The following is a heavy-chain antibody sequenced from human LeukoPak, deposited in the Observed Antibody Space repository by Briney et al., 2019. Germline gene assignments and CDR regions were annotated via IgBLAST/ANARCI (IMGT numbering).Heavy chain of an antibody. V-gene: IGHV4-39*07. CDR2: IYYSGST. CDR3: ARAYQLLSSWFDP. D-gene: IGHD2-2*01. J-gene: IGHJ5*02. CDR1: GGSISSSSYY. Sequence: SETLSLTCTVSGGSISSSSYYWGWIRQPPGKGLEWIGSIYYSGSTYYNPSLKSRVTISVDTSKNQFSLKLSSVTAADTAVYYCARAYQLLSSWFDPWGQGTLVTVSS.